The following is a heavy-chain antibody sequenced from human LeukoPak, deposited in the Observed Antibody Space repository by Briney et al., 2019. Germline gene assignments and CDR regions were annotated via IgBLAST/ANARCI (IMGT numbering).Heavy chain of an antibody. CDR2: ITPSGDST. CDR3: AREGFHGRELFPTFDY. J-gene: IGHJ4*02. Sequence: ASVKVSCKASGDTFSSYYMHWVRQAPGQGLEWMGIITPSGDSTNYAQKFQGRVTMTRDTSTSTVYMELSSLRSEDTAVYYCAREGFHGRELFPTFDYWGQGTLVTVSS. CDR1: GDTFSSYY. V-gene: IGHV1-46*01. D-gene: IGHD3-10*01.